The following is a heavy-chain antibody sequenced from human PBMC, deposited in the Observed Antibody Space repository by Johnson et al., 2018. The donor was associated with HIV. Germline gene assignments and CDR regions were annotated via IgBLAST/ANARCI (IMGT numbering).Heavy chain of an antibody. CDR1: GFTFSNYA. D-gene: IGHD1-7*01. Sequence: VQLVESGGGVVQPGGSLRLSCAASGFTFSNYAMHWVRQAPGKGLEWVAFIRYDGSNKYYADSVKGRFTISRDNSKNTLYLQMKSLRAEDTAVYYCAKGRSGTTDSIDAFDIWGQGTMVTVSS. CDR3: AKGRSGTTDSIDAFDI. CDR2: IRYDGSNK. J-gene: IGHJ3*02. V-gene: IGHV3-30*02.